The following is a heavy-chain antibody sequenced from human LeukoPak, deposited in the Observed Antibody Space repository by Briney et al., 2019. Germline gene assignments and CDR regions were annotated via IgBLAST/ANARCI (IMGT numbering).Heavy chain of an antibody. D-gene: IGHD3-3*01. CDR2: IKENGNDK. Sequence: GGSLRLSCAASGFTFSTYWMNWVRQAPGKELEWVANIKENGNDKYYVDSVKGRFTISRDNGKNSLYLQMNNLRAEDTAVYYCARDGSFGVPTYHHFMDVWGKGTTVTVSS. V-gene: IGHV3-7*01. J-gene: IGHJ6*03. CDR3: ARDGSFGVPTYHHFMDV. CDR1: GFTFSTYW.